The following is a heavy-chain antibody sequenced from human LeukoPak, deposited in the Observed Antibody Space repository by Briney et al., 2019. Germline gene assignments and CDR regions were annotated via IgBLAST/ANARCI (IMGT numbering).Heavy chain of an antibody. Sequence: SQTLSLTCTVSGGSISSGDFWSWIRQPPGKGLEWIGAINHSGSTNYNPSFKSRVTISIDTSKNQFSLKVNSVTAADTAVYYCARPGLDIAPNWFDPWGQGTLVTVSS. V-gene: IGHV4-34*01. J-gene: IGHJ5*02. D-gene: IGHD5-12*01. CDR2: INHSGST. CDR3: ARPGLDIAPNWFDP. CDR1: GGSISSGDF.